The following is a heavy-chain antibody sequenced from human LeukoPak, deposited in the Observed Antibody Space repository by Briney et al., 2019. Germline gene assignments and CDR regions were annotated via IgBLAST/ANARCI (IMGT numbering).Heavy chain of an antibody. CDR2: ISSSGSTI. Sequence: GGSLRLSCAASGFTFSSYAMSWVRQAPGKGLEWVSYISSSGSTIYYADSVKGRFTISRDNAKNSLYLQMNSLRAEDTAVYYCASAGNYYDSSGPYGYWGQGTLVTVSS. V-gene: IGHV3-48*04. D-gene: IGHD3-22*01. CDR3: ASAGNYYDSSGPYGY. CDR1: GFTFSSYA. J-gene: IGHJ4*02.